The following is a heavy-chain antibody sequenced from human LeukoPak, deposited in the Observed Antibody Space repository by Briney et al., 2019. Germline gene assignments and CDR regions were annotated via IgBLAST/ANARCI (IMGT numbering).Heavy chain of an antibody. CDR2: INPNSGGT. D-gene: IGHD3-22*01. Sequence: ASVTVSCTASGYPFTGYFIHWVRQAPGQGLEWMGWINPNSGGTNYAQKFQGWVTMTRDTSINTAYMELSRLKSDDTAVYYCARANYYDSIGDAFDIWGQGAMVTVSS. CDR3: ARANYYDSIGDAFDI. V-gene: IGHV1-2*04. J-gene: IGHJ3*02. CDR1: GYPFTGYF.